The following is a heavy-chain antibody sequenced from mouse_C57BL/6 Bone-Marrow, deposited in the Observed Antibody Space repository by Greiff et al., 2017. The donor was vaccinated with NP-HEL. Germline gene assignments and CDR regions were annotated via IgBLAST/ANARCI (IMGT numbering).Heavy chain of an antibody. V-gene: IGHV1-52*01. Sequence: VQLQQPGAELVRPGSSVKLSCKASGYTFTSYWMHWVKQRPIQGLEWIGNIDPSDSETHYNQKFKDKATLTVDKSSSTAYMQLSSLTSEDSAVYYCASTRFEAWFAYWGQGTLVTVSA. CDR2: IDPSDSET. J-gene: IGHJ3*01. CDR1: GYTFTSYW. CDR3: ASTRFEAWFAY.